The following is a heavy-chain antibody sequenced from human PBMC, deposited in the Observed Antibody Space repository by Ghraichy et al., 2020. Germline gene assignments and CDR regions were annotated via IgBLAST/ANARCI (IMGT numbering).Heavy chain of an antibody. D-gene: IGHD2-2*01. CDR2: INHSGST. V-gene: IGHV4-34*01. CDR3: ARGRRNPLGRYCSSTSCYRGFDP. Sequence: SETLSLTCAVYGGSFSGYYWSWIRQPPGKGLEWIGEINHSGSTNYNPSLKSRVTISVDTSKNQFSLKLSSVTAADTAVYYCARGRRNPLGRYCSSTSCYRGFDPWGQGTLVTVSS. J-gene: IGHJ5*02. CDR1: GGSFSGYY.